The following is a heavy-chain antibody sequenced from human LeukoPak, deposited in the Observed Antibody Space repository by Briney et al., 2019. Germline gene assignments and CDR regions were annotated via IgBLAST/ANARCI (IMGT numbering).Heavy chain of an antibody. CDR3: AGVAGVDLDAFDI. Sequence: ALVKVSCKASGYTFTGYYMHWVRQAPGQGLEWMGWINPNSGGTNYAQKFQGRVTMTRDTSTSTVYMELSSLRSEDTAVYYCAGVAGVDLDAFDIWGQGTMVTVSS. J-gene: IGHJ3*02. V-gene: IGHV1-2*02. CDR2: INPNSGGT. CDR1: GYTFTGYY. D-gene: IGHD2-15*01.